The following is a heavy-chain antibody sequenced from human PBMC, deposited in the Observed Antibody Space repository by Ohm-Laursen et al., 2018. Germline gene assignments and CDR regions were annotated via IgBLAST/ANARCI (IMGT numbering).Heavy chain of an antibody. CDR2: ISGSGDTT. V-gene: IGHV3-23*01. D-gene: IGHD1-26*01. J-gene: IGHJ5*02. Sequence: SLRLSCAASGFTFSTYAMTWVRQAPGKGLEWVSVISGSGDTTYYADSVKGRFTISRDNSNNTLYLQMNSLRAEDTAVYYCATLPRVVGATKGFDPWGQGTLVTVSS. CDR3: ATLPRVVGATKGFDP. CDR1: GFTFSTYA.